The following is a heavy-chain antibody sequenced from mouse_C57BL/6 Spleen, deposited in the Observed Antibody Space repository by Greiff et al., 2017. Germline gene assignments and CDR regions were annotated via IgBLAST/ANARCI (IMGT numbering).Heavy chain of an antibody. Sequence: VQLVESGPGLVQPSQSLSITCTVSGFSLTSYGVHWVRQSPGKGLEWLGVIWSGGSTDYNAAFISRLSISKDNSKSQVFFKMNSLQADDTAIYYCARNGGGSSYRYWYFDVWGTGTTVTVSS. J-gene: IGHJ1*03. CDR3: ARNGGGSSYRYWYFDV. CDR2: IWSGGST. CDR1: GFSLTSYG. D-gene: IGHD1-1*01. V-gene: IGHV2-2*01.